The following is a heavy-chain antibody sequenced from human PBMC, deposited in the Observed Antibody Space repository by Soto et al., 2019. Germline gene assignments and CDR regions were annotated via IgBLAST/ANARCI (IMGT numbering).Heavy chain of an antibody. V-gene: IGHV1-18*01. D-gene: IGHD3-10*01. CDR2: ISGYNDNT. J-gene: IGHJ6*02. CDR3: TSSLGYYDSRSQPNRPIYYYYGMDV. Sequence: VQLVQSGAEVKKPGASVKVSCKASGYTFTSYDISWVRQAPGQGLEWMGWISGYNDNTNYAQKLQGRVTMTTDTYTSKAFMELRSLRSHDTAMYYCTSSLGYYDSRSQPNRPIYYYYGMDVWGQGTTGTVSS. CDR1: GYTFTSYD.